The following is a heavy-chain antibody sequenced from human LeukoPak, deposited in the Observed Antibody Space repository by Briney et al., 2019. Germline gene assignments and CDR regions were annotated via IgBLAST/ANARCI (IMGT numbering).Heavy chain of an antibody. V-gene: IGHV3-21*01. CDR2: ITRSSNYK. CDR1: GFTFRCYS. J-gene: IGHJ4*02. Sequence: KTGGSLRLSCAASGFTFRCYSMTWVRQAPGKGLEWVSSITRSSNYKYYADSLKGRFTISRDNAKNSLYLQMNSLRAEDTAVYYCARALYDGSGYYSHFDYWGQGTLVTVSS. D-gene: IGHD3-22*01. CDR3: ARALYDGSGYYSHFDY.